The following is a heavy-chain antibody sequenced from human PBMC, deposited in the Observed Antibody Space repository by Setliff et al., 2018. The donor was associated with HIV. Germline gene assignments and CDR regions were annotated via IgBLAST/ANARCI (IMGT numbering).Heavy chain of an antibody. Sequence: ASVKVSCKASGYTFTSYDINWVRQATGQGLEWMAWMNPNSGHTGYTQKFQGRVTITRNTSITTAYMELSSLRSEHTAIYYCARGRGPSRFDYWGQGTLVTVSS. J-gene: IGHJ4*01. CDR1: GYTFTSYD. CDR3: ARGRGPSRFDY. CDR2: MNPNSGHT. V-gene: IGHV1-8*03.